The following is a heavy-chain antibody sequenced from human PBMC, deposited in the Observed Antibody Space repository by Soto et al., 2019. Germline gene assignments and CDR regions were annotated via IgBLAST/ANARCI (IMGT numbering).Heavy chain of an antibody. CDR1: GFTFSSYA. V-gene: IGHV3-23*01. CDR3: AKGSSSGWYASYYGMDV. Sequence: GGSLRLSCAASGFTFSSYAMSWVRQAPGKGLEWVSAISGSGGSTYYADSVKGRFTISRDNSKNTLYLQMNSLRAEDTAVYYCAKGSSSGWYASYYGMDVWGQGTTVTVSS. CDR2: ISGSGGST. J-gene: IGHJ6*02. D-gene: IGHD6-19*01.